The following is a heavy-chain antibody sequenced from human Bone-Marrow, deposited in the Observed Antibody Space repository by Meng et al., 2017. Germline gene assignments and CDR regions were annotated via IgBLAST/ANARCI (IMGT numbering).Heavy chain of an antibody. CDR3: ARDCSSSSCSLDY. V-gene: IGHV4-34*01. J-gene: IGHJ4*02. CDR1: GGSFSGYY. CDR2: INHSGST. Sequence: QVQLQQWGAGLLKPSETLSLHCAVYGGSFSGYYWSWIRQPPGKGLEWIGEINHSGSTNYNPSLKSRVTMSVDTSKNQFSLKLSSVTAADTAVYYCARDCSSSSCSLDYWGQGTLVTVSS. D-gene: IGHD2-2*01.